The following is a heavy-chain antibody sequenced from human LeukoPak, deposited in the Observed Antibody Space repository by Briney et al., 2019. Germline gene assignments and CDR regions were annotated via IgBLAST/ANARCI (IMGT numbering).Heavy chain of an antibody. V-gene: IGHV4-38-2*02. Sequence: SETLSLTCNVSGYSISSGYYWGWIRQTPGKGLEWIGSMYHSGSTYYNPSLKSRVTISVDTSKNQFSLKLSSVTAADTAVYYCARETETGYYYYMDVWGKGTTVTVSS. J-gene: IGHJ6*03. CDR2: MYHSGST. CDR1: GYSISSGYY. CDR3: ARETETGYYYYMDV. D-gene: IGHD1-14*01.